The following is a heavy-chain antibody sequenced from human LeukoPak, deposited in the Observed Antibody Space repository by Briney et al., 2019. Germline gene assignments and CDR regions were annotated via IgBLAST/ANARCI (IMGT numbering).Heavy chain of an antibody. D-gene: IGHD6-13*01. CDR3: GRSKYSTSWQYYFDY. V-gene: IGHV1-2*02. CDR2: INPNSGGT. CDR1: GYTFTSYA. J-gene: IGHJ4*02. Sequence: ASVKVSCKASGYTFTSYAMNWVRQAPGQGLEWMGWINPNSGGTNYAQKFQGRVTMTRDTSISTAYMELSRLRPDDTAVYYCGRSKYSTSWQYYFDYWGQGTLVTVSS.